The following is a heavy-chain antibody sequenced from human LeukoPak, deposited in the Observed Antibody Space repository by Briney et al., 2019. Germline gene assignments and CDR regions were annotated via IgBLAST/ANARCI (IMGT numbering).Heavy chain of an antibody. CDR3: ARVRSSTSWTQEFDY. V-gene: IGHV1-18*04. J-gene: IGHJ4*02. CDR2: ISAYNGNT. CDR1: GYTFTSYG. Sequence: ASVKVSCKASGYTFTSYGISWVRQAPGQGLEWMGWISAYNGNTNYAQKLQGRVTMTTDTSTSTAYMELRSLRSDDTAVYYCARVRSSTSWTQEFDYRGQGTLVTVSS. D-gene: IGHD2-2*01.